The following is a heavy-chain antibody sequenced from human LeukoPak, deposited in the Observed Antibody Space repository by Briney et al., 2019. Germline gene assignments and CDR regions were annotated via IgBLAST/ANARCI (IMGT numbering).Heavy chain of an antibody. CDR3: ARDPYDSSGYCFGYFDY. J-gene: IGHJ4*02. CDR1: GFTFSSYA. V-gene: IGHV3-30-3*01. CDR2: ISYDGSNK. Sequence: PGRSLRLSCAASGFTFSSYAMHWVRQAPGKGLEWVAVISYDGSNKYYADSVKGRFTISRDNSKNTLYLQMNSLRAEDTAVYYCARDPYDSSGYCFGYFDYWGQGTLVTVSS. D-gene: IGHD3-22*01.